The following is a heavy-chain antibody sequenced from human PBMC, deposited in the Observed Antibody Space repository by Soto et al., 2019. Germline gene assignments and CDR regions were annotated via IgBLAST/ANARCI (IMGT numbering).Heavy chain of an antibody. J-gene: IGHJ4*02. V-gene: IGHV3-9*01. CDR1: GFTFDDYA. CDR3: ASAGAYHIHPLAYLDY. Sequence: SLRLSCAASGFTFDDYAMHWVRQAPGKGLEWVSGISWDSGSIGYADSVKGRFTISRDNAKNSLYLQMNSLRSEDTAIYSGASAGAYHIHPLAYLDYWGQGTLVTVSS. CDR2: ISWDSGSI. D-gene: IGHD2-15*01.